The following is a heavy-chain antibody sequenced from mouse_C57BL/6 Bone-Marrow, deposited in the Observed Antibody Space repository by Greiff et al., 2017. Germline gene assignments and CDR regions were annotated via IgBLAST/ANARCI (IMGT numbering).Heavy chain of an antibody. V-gene: IGHV1-85*01. CDR1: GYTFTSYD. D-gene: IGHD2-1*01. CDR3: ARGGYYGIDY. J-gene: IGHJ2*01. CDR2: IYPRDGST. Sequence: QVQLQQSGPELVKPGASVKLSCKASGYTFTSYDINWVKQRPGKGLEWIGWIYPRDGSTKYTEKFKGQATLTVDTSTSTAYMELHSLTSEDSAVYFCARGGYYGIDYWGQGTTLTVAS.